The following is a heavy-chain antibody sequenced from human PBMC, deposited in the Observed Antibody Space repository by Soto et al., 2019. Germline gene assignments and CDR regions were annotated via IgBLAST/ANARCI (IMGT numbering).Heavy chain of an antibody. V-gene: IGHV1-3*01. J-gene: IGHJ2*01. CDR3: ARVSYHGDYDPHWYFDL. Sequence: ASVKVSCKASGYTFTSYAMHWVRQAPGQRLEWMGWINAGSGNTKYSQKFQGRVTITRDTSASTAYMELSSLRSEDTAVYYCARVSYHGDYDPHWYFDLWGRGTLVTVSS. D-gene: IGHD4-17*01. CDR1: GYTFTSYA. CDR2: INAGSGNT.